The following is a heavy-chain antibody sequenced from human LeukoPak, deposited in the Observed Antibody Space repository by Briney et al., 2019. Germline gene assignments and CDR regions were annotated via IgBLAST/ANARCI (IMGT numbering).Heavy chain of an antibody. D-gene: IGHD4-11*01. CDR3: ARAPTRGYYYYMDV. J-gene: IGHJ6*03. CDR1: GGSISSGSYY. Sequence: SETLSLTCTVSGGSISSGSYYWSWIRQPPGKGLEWIGYIYYSGSTNYNPSLKSRVTISVDTSKNQFSLKLSSVTAADTAVYYCARAPTRGYYYYMDVWGKGTTVTVSS. V-gene: IGHV4-61*01. CDR2: IYYSGST.